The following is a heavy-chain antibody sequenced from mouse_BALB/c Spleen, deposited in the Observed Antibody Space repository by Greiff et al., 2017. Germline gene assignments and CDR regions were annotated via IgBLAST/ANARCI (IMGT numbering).Heavy chain of an antibody. V-gene: IGHV1S53*02. D-gene: IGHD4-1*01. CDR1: GYTFTDHA. CDR2: ISRGDGDI. Sequence: VQLLQSDADLVKPGASVKISCTASGYTFTDHAIPWVEQKPEQGLEWLGYISRGDGDIKYNEKFKGKATLTADKSSSTAYMQLKSLTSEDSAVYCCRGSLTAYWYFDVWGAGTTVTVSS. CDR3: RGSLTAYWYFDV. J-gene: IGHJ1*01.